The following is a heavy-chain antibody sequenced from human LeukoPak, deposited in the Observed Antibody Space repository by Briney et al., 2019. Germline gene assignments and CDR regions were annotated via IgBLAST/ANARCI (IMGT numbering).Heavy chain of an antibody. CDR2: IIPIFGTA. Sequence: GASVKVSCKASGYTFTSYAMNWVRQAPGQGLEWMGGIIPIFGTANYAQKFQGRVTITADESTSTAYMELSSLRSEDTAVYYCARGSYDSYAFDIWGQGTMVTVSS. V-gene: IGHV1-69*13. D-gene: IGHD3-22*01. CDR1: GYTFTSYA. CDR3: ARGSYDSYAFDI. J-gene: IGHJ3*02.